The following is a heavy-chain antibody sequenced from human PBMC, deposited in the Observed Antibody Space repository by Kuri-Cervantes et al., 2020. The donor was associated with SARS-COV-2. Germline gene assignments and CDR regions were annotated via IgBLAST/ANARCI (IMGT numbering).Heavy chain of an antibody. CDR3: ARHDAFYDRSGYAPIDV. D-gene: IGHD3-22*01. CDR2: IYYSGST. V-gene: IGHV4-39*01. CDR1: GGSIDTSSFY. Sequence: SETLSLTCIVSGGSIDTSSFYWGWIRQSPGRGLEWIGSIYYSGSTYSAPSLESRVTMSVDTSKNQFSLQLSSVTAADTAVYYCARHDAFYDRSGYAPIDVWGQGILVTVSS. J-gene: IGHJ4*02.